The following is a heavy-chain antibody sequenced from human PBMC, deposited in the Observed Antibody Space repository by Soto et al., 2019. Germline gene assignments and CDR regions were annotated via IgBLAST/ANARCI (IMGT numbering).Heavy chain of an antibody. CDR3: ARGGETYYDFWSGFSPIDY. J-gene: IGHJ4*02. D-gene: IGHD3-3*01. Sequence: PSEPLSLTCSVSGGSISKYYWSWIRQSPGKGLEWIGYIFYSDNTNYNPSLRSRVTISVDTSKSQFSLKLTSVTAADTAVYYCARGGETYYDFWSGFSPIDYWGQGALVTVS. V-gene: IGHV4-59*01. CDR1: GGSISKYY. CDR2: IFYSDNT.